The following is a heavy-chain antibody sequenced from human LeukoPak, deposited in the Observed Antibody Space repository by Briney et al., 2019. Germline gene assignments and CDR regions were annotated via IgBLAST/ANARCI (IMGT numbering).Heavy chain of an antibody. CDR3: ARAPIVITFGGVIGGFDY. D-gene: IGHD3-16*02. CDR2: IYTSGST. V-gene: IGHV4-61*05. J-gene: IGHJ4*02. CDR1: GGSITTTTYH. Sequence: SETLSLTCTVSGGSITTTTYHWGWIRQSPGKGLEWIGRIYTSGSTNYNPSLKSRVTISVDTSKNQFSLKLSSVTAADTAVYYCARAPIVITFGGVIGGFDYWGQGTLVTVSS.